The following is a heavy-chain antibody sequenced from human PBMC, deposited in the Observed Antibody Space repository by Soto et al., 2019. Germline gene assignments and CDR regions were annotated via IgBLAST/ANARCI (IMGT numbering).Heavy chain of an antibody. V-gene: IGHV4-31*03. D-gene: IGHD3-22*01. J-gene: IGHJ5*02. Sequence: QVQLQESGPGLVKPSQTLSLTCTVSGDSISRGAYYWTWIRQHPGKGLEWIGYISNSGITYYDPTLKSRLTISLDTSENQFSLKLTSLTAADTARYYGARARQYYDCEFDPWGQGTLVTVAS. CDR1: GDSISRGAYY. CDR2: ISNSGIT. CDR3: ARARQYYDCEFDP.